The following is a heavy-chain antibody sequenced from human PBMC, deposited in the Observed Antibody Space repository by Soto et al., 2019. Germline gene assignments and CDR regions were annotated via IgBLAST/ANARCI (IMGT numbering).Heavy chain of an antibody. J-gene: IGHJ6*02. CDR3: ARYGDYYYYGMDV. CDR1: GFTFSSYA. Sequence: GGSLRLSCAASGFTFSSYAMSWVRQAPGKGLEWVSAISGSGGSTYYADSVKGRFTISRDNSKNTLYLQMNSLRAEDTAVYYCARYGDYYYYGMDVWGQGTTVTISS. D-gene: IGHD3-10*01. V-gene: IGHV3-23*01. CDR2: ISGSGGST.